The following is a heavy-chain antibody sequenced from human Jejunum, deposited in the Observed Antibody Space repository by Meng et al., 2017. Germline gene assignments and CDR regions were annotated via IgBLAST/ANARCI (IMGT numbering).Heavy chain of an antibody. CDR2: IYYRGST. V-gene: IGHV4-61*08. Sequence: QVQVQEAGLGLVRPSENLSLPCTVSGGSVSSAAYYWNWIRQAPGKGLEWIGYIYYRGSTTYSPSLNSRVTISIDTAKNQVSLKVSSVTAADTAVYYCAHSSSSSSFGFDYWGQGTLVTVSS. D-gene: IGHD6-6*01. J-gene: IGHJ4*02. CDR3: AHSSSSSSFGFDY. CDR1: GGSVSSAAYY.